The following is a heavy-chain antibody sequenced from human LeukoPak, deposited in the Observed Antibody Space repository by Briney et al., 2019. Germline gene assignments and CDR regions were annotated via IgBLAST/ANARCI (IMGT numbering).Heavy chain of an antibody. CDR3: AKYSKSRYGSGTYYFDY. Sequence: GGSLRLSCAASGFTFSSYAMSWVRQAPGKGLEWVSAISGSGGSTYYADSVKGRFTISRDNSKNTLYLQMNSLRAEDTAVYYCAKYSKSRYGSGTYYFDYWGQGTLVTVSS. D-gene: IGHD3-10*01. V-gene: IGHV3-23*01. J-gene: IGHJ4*02. CDR1: GFTFSSYA. CDR2: ISGSGGST.